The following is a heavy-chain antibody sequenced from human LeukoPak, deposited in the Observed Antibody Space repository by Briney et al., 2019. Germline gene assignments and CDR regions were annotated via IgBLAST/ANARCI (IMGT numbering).Heavy chain of an antibody. J-gene: IGHJ4*02. Sequence: GGSLRLSCAASGFTFTSYTMNSFRQAPGKGLEWVSSISIRSSHIYDADSMKGRFTTSRDNAKNSLYLQMNCLRAEDTAVYYCARSPVEGGPDFWGQGTLVIVSS. CDR2: ISIRSSHI. CDR3: ARSPVEGGPDF. V-gene: IGHV3-21*01. CDR1: GFTFTSYT. D-gene: IGHD3-16*01.